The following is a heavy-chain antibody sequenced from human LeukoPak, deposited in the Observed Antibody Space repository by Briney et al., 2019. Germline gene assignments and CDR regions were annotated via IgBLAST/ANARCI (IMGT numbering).Heavy chain of an antibody. CDR3: AKTLDYIVGATTAGDY. J-gene: IGHJ4*02. V-gene: IGHV1-69*02. D-gene: IGHD1-26*01. CDR1: GYTFTSYY. CDR2: IIPILGIA. Sequence: SVKVSCKASGYTFTSYYMHWVRQAPGQGLEWMGRIIPILGIANYAQKFQGRVTITADKSTSTAYMELSSLRSEDTAVYYCAKTLDYIVGATTAGDYWGQGTLVTVSS.